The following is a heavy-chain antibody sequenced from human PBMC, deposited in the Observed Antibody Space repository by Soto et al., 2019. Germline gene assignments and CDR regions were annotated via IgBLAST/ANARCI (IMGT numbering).Heavy chain of an antibody. D-gene: IGHD3-10*01. J-gene: IGHJ5*02. V-gene: IGHV1-69*13. CDR3: ARAGYYYGSGPMRFDP. Sequence: RASVKVSCKASGGTFSSYAISWVRQAPGQGLEWMGGIIPIFGTANYAQKFQGRVTITADESTSTAYMELSSLRSEDTAVYYCARAGYYYGSGPMRFDPWGQGTLVTVSS. CDR2: IIPIFGTA. CDR1: GGTFSSYA.